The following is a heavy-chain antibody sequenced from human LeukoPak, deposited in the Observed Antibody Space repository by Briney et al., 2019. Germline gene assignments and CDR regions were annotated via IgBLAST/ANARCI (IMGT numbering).Heavy chain of an antibody. Sequence: SETLSLTCAVYGGSFSGYYWSWIRQPPGKGLEWIGSIYHSGSTYYNPSLKSRVTISVDTSKNQFSLKLSSVTAADTAVYYCARVWSGYGSGAFDIWGQGTMVTVSS. CDR3: ARVWSGYGSGAFDI. J-gene: IGHJ3*02. CDR1: GGSFSGYY. CDR2: IYHSGST. D-gene: IGHD3-3*01. V-gene: IGHV4-34*01.